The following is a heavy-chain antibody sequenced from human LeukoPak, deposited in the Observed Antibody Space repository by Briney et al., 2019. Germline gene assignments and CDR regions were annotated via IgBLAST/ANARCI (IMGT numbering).Heavy chain of an antibody. CDR1: GFTFSSYS. D-gene: IGHD3-10*01. V-gene: IGHV3-48*01. Sequence: GGSLRLPCAASGFTFSSYSMTWVRQAPGKGLEWVSYISSTSSIIYYADSVKGRFTISRDNAKNSLYLQMNSLRAEDTAVYYCARVEESSGAFDIWGQGTMVTVSS. CDR3: ARVEESSGAFDI. J-gene: IGHJ3*02. CDR2: ISSTSSII.